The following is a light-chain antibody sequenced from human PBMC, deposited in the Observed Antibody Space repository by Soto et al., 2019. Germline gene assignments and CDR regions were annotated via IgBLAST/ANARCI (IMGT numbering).Light chain of an antibody. CDR1: QTISSW. CDR3: QHYNSYSEA. Sequence: DTQMTQSPSTLSGSVGDRVAITCRASQTISSWLAWYQQKPGKAPKLLIYKASTLKSGVPSRFSGSGSGTEFTLTISSLQPDDFATYCCQHYNSYSEAFGQGTKV. J-gene: IGKJ1*01. CDR2: KAS. V-gene: IGKV1-5*03.